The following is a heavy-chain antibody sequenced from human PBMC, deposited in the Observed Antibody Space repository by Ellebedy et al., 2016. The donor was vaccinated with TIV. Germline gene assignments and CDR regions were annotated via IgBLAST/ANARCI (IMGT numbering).Heavy chain of an antibody. Sequence: GESLKISXAASGFTFSTYSMNWVRQAPGKGLEWVAFIRSSTNSISYADSVKGRFTISRDDAENSLYLQMNILRDEDTAVYYCARGGAGFDSMNRELSFDSWGQGTLVTVSS. D-gene: IGHD1-26*01. CDR2: IRSSTNSI. J-gene: IGHJ4*02. V-gene: IGHV3-48*02. CDR3: ARGGAGFDSMNRELSFDS. CDR1: GFTFSTYS.